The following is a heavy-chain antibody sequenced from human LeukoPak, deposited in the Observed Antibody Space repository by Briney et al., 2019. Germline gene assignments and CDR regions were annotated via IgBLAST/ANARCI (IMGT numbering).Heavy chain of an antibody. CDR2: IKSKTDGGTT. V-gene: IGHV3-15*01. D-gene: IGHD1-26*01. J-gene: IGHJ4*02. Sequence: GGSLRLSCAGSGFTFTNAWMSWVRQAPGKGLEWVGRIKSKTDGGTTDFAAPVNGRFTISRDDSKNTLYLQMNSLKTGDTAVYYCTTGGSYYSYWGQGTLVTVSS. CDR3: TTGGSYYSY. CDR1: GFTFTNAW.